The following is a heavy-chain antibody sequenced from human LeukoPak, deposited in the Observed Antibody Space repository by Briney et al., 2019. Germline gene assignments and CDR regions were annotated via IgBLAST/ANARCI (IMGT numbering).Heavy chain of an antibody. CDR2: IKEDGSEK. V-gene: IGHV3-7*01. Sequence: GGSLRLSCAASGFTFSTYGMHWVRQAPGKGLEWVANIKEDGSEKYYVDSVKGRFTISRDNAKNSLYLQMNSLRAEDTAVYYCARDLVAFDIWGQGTMVTVSS. D-gene: IGHD6-6*01. J-gene: IGHJ3*02. CDR3: ARDLVAFDI. CDR1: GFTFSTYG.